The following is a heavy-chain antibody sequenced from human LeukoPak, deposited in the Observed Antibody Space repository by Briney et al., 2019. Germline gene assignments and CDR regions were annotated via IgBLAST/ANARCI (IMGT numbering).Heavy chain of an antibody. CDR2: IYPSGST. D-gene: IGHD4-11*01. Sequence: SETLSLTCSVSGGSITTTYYWSWIRQPAGKGLEWIGRIYPSGSTKYNPSLKSRVTMSADTSKNQFSLKLSSVTAADTAVFYCARGGDDYLIDYWGQGTLVTVSS. CDR1: GGSITTTYY. V-gene: IGHV4-4*07. CDR3: ARGGDDYLIDY. J-gene: IGHJ4*02.